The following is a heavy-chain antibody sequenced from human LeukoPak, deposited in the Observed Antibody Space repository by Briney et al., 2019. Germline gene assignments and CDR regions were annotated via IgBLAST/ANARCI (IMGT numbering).Heavy chain of an antibody. CDR3: ARDVVATIGYFDY. D-gene: IGHD5-12*01. CDR1: RFTFSNYG. V-gene: IGHV3-33*01. J-gene: IGHJ4*02. CDR2: IWFDGNNK. Sequence: PGGSLRLSCAASRFTFSNYGMHWVSQAPGKGLEWVALIWFDGNNKYYADSVKGRFTISRDISKNTLYLQMNSLRAEDTAVYYCARDVVATIGYFDYWGQGTLVTVSS.